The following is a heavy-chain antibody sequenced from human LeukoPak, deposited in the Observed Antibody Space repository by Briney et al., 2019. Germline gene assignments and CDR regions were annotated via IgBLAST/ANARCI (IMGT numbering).Heavy chain of an antibody. CDR2: IYYSGST. Sequence: SETLSLTCTVSGGSISSSSYYWGWIRQPPGKGLEWIGSIYYSGSTYYNPSLKSRVTISVDTSKNQFSPKLSSVTAADTAVYYCARTQWLVRPEYYGMDVWGQGTTVTVSS. J-gene: IGHJ6*02. CDR1: GGSISSSSYY. D-gene: IGHD6-19*01. V-gene: IGHV4-39*01. CDR3: ARTQWLVRPEYYGMDV.